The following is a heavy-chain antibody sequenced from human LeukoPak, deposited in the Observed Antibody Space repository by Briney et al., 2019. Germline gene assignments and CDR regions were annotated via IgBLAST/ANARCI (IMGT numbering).Heavy chain of an antibody. CDR2: IYTSGST. CDR1: GGSISSYY. V-gene: IGHV4-4*07. Sequence: SETLSLTCTVSGGSISSYYWSWIRQPAGKGLEWIGRIYTSGSTNYNPSLKSRVTMSVDTSKNQFSLKLSSVTAADTAVYYCARLTKPSYYYDSSGSYALDYWGQGTLVTVSS. CDR3: ARLTKPSYYYDSSGSYALDY. J-gene: IGHJ4*02. D-gene: IGHD3-22*01.